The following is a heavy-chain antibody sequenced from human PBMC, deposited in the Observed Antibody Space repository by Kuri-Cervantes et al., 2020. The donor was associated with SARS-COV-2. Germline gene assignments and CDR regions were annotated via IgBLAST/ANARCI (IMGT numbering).Heavy chain of an antibody. Sequence: GESLKISCAASGFDFSRTDMHWVRQAPGKGLEWVAVISHDGKNKKCIASGKGRFTISRDNSQNTLYLQMNSLRAEDTAVYYCAKDGGGEVWSGYIMDVWGQGTTITFSS. CDR3: AKDGGGEVWSGYIMDV. CDR1: GFDFSRTD. D-gene: IGHD3-3*01. V-gene: IGHV3-30*18. J-gene: IGHJ6*01. CDR2: ISHDGKNK.